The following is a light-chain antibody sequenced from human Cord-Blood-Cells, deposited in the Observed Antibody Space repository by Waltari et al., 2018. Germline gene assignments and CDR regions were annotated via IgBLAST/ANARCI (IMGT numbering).Light chain of an antibody. J-gene: IGKJ2*01. CDR1: QSVSTD. Sequence: EIVLPQSPATLSLSPGERATLPCRASQSVSTDLAWYQQKPGQAPRLLIYDASNRATGIPARFSGSGSGTDFTLTISSLEPEDFAVYYCQQRSNWPPYTFGQGTKLEIK. CDR2: DAS. V-gene: IGKV3-11*01. CDR3: QQRSNWPPYT.